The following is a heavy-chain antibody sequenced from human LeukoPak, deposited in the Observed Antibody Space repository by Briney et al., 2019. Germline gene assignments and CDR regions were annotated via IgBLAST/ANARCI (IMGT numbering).Heavy chain of an antibody. CDR1: GGPISSGGSY. CDR3: ASQANYYDSSGYFLH. D-gene: IGHD3-22*01. Sequence: SQTLSLTCTVSGGPISSGGSYWSWFRQHPGKGLEWIGYIYYSGSTYYNPSLKSRVTISVDTSKKQFSLKLSSVTAADTAVYFCASQANYYDSSGYFLHWGQGILVTVSS. V-gene: IGHV4-31*03. J-gene: IGHJ1*01. CDR2: IYYSGST.